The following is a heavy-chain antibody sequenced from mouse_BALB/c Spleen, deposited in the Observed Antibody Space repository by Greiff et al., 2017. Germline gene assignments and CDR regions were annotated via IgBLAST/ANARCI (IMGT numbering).Heavy chain of an antibody. J-gene: IGHJ1*01. CDR3: AKLRNRDFDV. CDR2: ISSGGST. Sequence: EVQLVESGGGLVKPGGSLKLSCAASGFTFSSYAMSWVRQTPEKRLEWVASISSGGSTYYPDSVKGRFTISRDNARNILYLQMSSLRSEDTAMYYCAKLRNRDFDVWGAGTTVTVSS. V-gene: IGHV5-6-5*01. D-gene: IGHD1-1*01. CDR1: GFTFSSYA.